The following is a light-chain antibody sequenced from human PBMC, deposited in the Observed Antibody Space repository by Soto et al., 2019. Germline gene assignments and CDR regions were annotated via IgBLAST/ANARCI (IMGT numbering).Light chain of an antibody. CDR2: AAS. Sequence: DIPMTQSPSSLSASVGDRVTITCRASQSISSYLNWYQQKVGEAPKFLIYAASNLQSGVPSRFSGSGSGTDFTLTISSLQPEDFATYYCQESFSSAFTFGPGTKVDIK. J-gene: IGKJ3*01. CDR3: QESFSSAFT. CDR1: QSISSY. V-gene: IGKV1-39*01.